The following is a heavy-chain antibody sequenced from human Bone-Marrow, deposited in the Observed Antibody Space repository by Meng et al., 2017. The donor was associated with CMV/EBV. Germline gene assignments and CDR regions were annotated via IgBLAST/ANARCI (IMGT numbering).Heavy chain of an antibody. J-gene: IGHJ4*02. CDR3: AREVSGSYWFDY. CDR2: ISTSGTYI. D-gene: IGHD1-26*01. CDR1: GFTFSTYI. Sequence: GGSLRLSCAASGFTFSTYIMNWVRQAPGKGLEWVSSISTSGTYIYYADSVKGRFTISRDNAKNSLFLQMSSLTAEDTAVYYCAREVSGSYWFDYWGQGTPVTVSS. V-gene: IGHV3-21*01.